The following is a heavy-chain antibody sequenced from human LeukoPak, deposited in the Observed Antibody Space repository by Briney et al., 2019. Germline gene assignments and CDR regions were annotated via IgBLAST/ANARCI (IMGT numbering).Heavy chain of an antibody. V-gene: IGHV4-61*08. D-gene: IGHD3-10*01. CDR1: VGSISSGGYY. Sequence: SETLSLTCTVSVGSISSGGYYWSWIRQPPGKGLEWIGYIYYSGSTNYNPSLKSRVTISVDTSKNQFSLKLSSVTAADTAVYYCARVGGFGDSWFDPWGQGTLVTVSS. CDR2: IYYSGST. J-gene: IGHJ5*02. CDR3: ARVGGFGDSWFDP.